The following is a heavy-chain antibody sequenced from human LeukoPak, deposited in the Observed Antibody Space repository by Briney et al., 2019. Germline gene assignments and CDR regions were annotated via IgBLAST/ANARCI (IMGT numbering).Heavy chain of an antibody. V-gene: IGHV3-15*01. D-gene: IGHD3-10*01. Sequence: GGSLRLSCAASGFTFSSYGMHWVRQAPGKGLEWVGRIKSKTDGGTTDYAAPVKGRFTISRDDSKNTLYLQMNSLKTEDTAVYYCTTADYYGSDYWGQGTLVTVSS. CDR2: IKSKTDGGTT. CDR1: GFTFSSYG. J-gene: IGHJ4*02. CDR3: TTADYYGSDY.